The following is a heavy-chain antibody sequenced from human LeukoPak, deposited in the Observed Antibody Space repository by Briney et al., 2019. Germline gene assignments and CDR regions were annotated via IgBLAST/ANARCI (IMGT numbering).Heavy chain of an antibody. CDR3: ARAARPARFDY. D-gene: IGHD1-14*01. CDR2: INHSGST. CDR1: GGSFSGYY. V-gene: IGHV4-34*01. J-gene: IGHJ4*02. Sequence: SETLSLTCAVYGGSFSGYYWSWIRQPPGKGLEWIGEINHSGSTNYNPSLKSRVTISVDTSKNQFSLKLSSVTAADTAVYYCARAARPARFDYWGQGTLVTVSS.